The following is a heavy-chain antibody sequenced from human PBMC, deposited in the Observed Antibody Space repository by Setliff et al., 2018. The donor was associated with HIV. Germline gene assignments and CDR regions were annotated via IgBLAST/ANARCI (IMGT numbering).Heavy chain of an antibody. CDR3: ARHGGRGLRRYYMDV. J-gene: IGHJ6*03. Sequence: KPSETLSLTCTVSGGSISSSTYYWGWFRQSPGKGLEWIGSIYYSGSTYFNPSLKSRVIISVDTSTNQFSLKLNSVTAADTAVYYCARHGGRGLRRYYMDVWGKGTTVTVSS. CDR2: IYYSGST. V-gene: IGHV4-39*01. D-gene: IGHD3-10*01. CDR1: GGSISSSTYY.